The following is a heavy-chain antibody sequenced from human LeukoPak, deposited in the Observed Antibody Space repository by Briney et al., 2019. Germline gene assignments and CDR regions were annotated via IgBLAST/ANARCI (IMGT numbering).Heavy chain of an antibody. CDR3: ARDSAGNNY. CDR1: GFTFSTYL. J-gene: IGHJ4*02. D-gene: IGHD6-13*01. Sequence: GGSLRLSCAASGFTFSTYLMSWVRQAPGKGLEWVANIKQDGSEKYYVDSVKGRFTISRDNAKNSLYLQMNSLRAEDTAMYYCARDSAGNNYWGQGTLVTVSS. CDR2: IKQDGSEK. V-gene: IGHV3-7*01.